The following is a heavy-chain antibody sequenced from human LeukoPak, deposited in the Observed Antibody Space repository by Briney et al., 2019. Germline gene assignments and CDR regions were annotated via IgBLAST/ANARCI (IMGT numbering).Heavy chain of an antibody. CDR1: GYTFTSYG. CDR3: ARGRRFLEWLIKVLCVFDY. CDR2: ISAYNGNT. J-gene: IGHJ4*02. V-gene: IGHV1-18*01. Sequence: GASVKVSCKASGYTFTSYGISWVRRAPGQGLEWMGWISAYNGNTNYAQKFQGRVTMTRDTSISTAYMELSRLRSDDTAVYYCARGRRFLEWLIKVLCVFDYWGQGTLVTVSS. D-gene: IGHD3-3*01.